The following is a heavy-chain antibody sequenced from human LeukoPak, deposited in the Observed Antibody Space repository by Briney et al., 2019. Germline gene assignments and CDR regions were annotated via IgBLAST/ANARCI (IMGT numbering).Heavy chain of an antibody. Sequence: SQTLSLTCAISGDSVSSKSAAWNWIRQSPSRGLEWLGRTYYRSKWYSRYALSVKSRITINPDTSKNQFSLQLDSVTPDDTAVYYCARGGSYPLDYWGQGTLVTVSS. D-gene: IGHD1-26*01. V-gene: IGHV6-1*01. CDR3: ARGGSYPLDY. CDR1: GDSVSSKSAA. J-gene: IGHJ4*02. CDR2: TYYRSKWYS.